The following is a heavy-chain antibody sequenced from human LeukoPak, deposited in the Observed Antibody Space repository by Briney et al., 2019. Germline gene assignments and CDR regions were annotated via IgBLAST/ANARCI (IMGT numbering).Heavy chain of an antibody. CDR3: AREESSTLFDY. CDR1: GFNFSNSW. Sequence: GGPLRLSCAASGFNFSNSWMSWVRQAPGKGLEWVANIKEDGSETYYADSVMGRFTISRDNAENSLFLQMNSLRAEDTAVYYCAREESSTLFDYWGQGTLVTVSS. J-gene: IGHJ4*02. CDR2: IKEDGSET. D-gene: IGHD6-13*01. V-gene: IGHV3-7*01.